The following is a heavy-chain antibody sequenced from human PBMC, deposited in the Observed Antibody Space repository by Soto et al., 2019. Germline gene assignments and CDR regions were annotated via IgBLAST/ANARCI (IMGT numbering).Heavy chain of an antibody. J-gene: IGHJ4*02. CDR3: ARPPGYISDWYYFDL. CDR1: GYTFTSYA. V-gene: IGHV1-2*02. CDR2: ISPKSGGT. D-gene: IGHD3-9*01. Sequence: GASVKVSCKASGYTFTSYAITWVRQAPGQGFEWMGRISPKSGGTNYAQKFQGRVSLTWDTSLNTAYMELSSLMSEDTAVYYCARPPGYISDWYYFDLWGQGTQVTVSS.